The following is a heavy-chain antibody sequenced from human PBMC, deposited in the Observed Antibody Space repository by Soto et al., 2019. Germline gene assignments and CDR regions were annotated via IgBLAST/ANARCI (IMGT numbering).Heavy chain of an antibody. CDR3: AKGGGGTYRRDDY. D-gene: IGHD3-16*01. V-gene: IGHV3-23*01. Sequence: GGSLRLSCAASGFNFSNYAMSWVRQAPGKGLEWVAYISSSGGNTYYADTVKGRFTISRDNSKSTVYLQMRRLRAEDTAVYYCAKGGGGTYRRDDYWGQGTQVTVSS. CDR2: ISSSGGNT. J-gene: IGHJ4*02. CDR1: GFNFSNYA.